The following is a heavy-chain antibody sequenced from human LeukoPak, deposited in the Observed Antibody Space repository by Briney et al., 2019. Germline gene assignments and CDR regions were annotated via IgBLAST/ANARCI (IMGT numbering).Heavy chain of an antibody. J-gene: IGHJ4*02. V-gene: IGHV4-34*01. CDR1: GGSSTGYY. CDR2: INHSGST. CDR3: ARGPQQLVRGASGY. Sequence: SETLSLTCAVYGGSSTGYYWSWIRQPPGQGLESIGEINHSGSTNYNPSRKSRVTISVDTSKDPCSLKLSSVTAADTAVYYCARGPQQLVRGASGYWGQGTLVTVSS. D-gene: IGHD6-6*01.